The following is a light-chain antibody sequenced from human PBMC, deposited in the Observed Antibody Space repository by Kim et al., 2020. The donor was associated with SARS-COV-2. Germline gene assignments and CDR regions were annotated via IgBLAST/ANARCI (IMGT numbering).Light chain of an antibody. V-gene: IGKV1-5*01. CDR2: DSS. Sequence: DIQMTQSPSTLSASVGDRVTITCRASQSLNNWVAWYQQKPGRAPKLLIYDSSNLESGVPSRFSGRGSGTEFTLTISSLQPDDFATYYCQQYNIYSYTFGQGTKLEIK. J-gene: IGKJ2*01. CDR1: QSLNNW. CDR3: QQYNIYSYT.